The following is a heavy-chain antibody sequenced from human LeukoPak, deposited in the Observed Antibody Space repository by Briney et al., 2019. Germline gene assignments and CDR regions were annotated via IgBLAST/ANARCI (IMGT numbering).Heavy chain of an antibody. D-gene: IGHD6-13*01. Sequence: SETLSLTCAVYGGSLSGYYWSWIRQSPGKGLEWIGEINDSGSTNYNPSLKSRVTISVDTSKNQFSLKLTSVTAADTAVYYCARGPGYSSTTDAFEIWGQGTMVTVSS. CDR1: GGSLSGYY. CDR3: ARGPGYSSTTDAFEI. J-gene: IGHJ3*02. CDR2: INDSGST. V-gene: IGHV4-34*01.